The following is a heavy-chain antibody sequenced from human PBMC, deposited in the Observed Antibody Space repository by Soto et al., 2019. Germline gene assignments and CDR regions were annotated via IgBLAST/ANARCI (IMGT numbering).Heavy chain of an antibody. CDR2: ISGSGGRT. CDR3: ARRSSGWYFDF. D-gene: IGHD6-19*01. Sequence: EVQLLESGAGLVQPAGSLRLTCAASGFTFSSYAMCWVRQPPGKGVVRISAISGSGGRTYYADSVKGRFTISSDNSKNTLDLQMNSLRAEDTAVYYCARRSSGWYFDFQGQGTLVTVSS. CDR1: GFTFSSYA. J-gene: IGHJ4*01. V-gene: IGHV3-23*01.